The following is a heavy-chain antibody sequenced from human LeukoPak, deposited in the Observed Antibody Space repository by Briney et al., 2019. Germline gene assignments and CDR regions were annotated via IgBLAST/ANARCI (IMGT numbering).Heavy chain of an antibody. CDR2: IDPNNGDT. D-gene: IGHD2-8*01. CDR3: ARRSRNGLDAFDI. J-gene: IGHJ3*02. Sequence: ASVKVSCKASAYTFTGYYLHWVRQAPGQGPEWMGWIDPNNGDTECAQKFQGRVTMTRVRSISTAYMELSRLTSDDTAVYYCARRSRNGLDAFDIWGQGTMVTVSS. CDR1: AYTFTGYY. V-gene: IGHV1-2*02.